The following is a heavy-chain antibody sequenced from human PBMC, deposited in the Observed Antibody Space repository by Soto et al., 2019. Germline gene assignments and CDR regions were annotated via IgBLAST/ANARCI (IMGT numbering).Heavy chain of an antibody. CDR2: IIPIFGTA. D-gene: IGHD3-10*01. V-gene: IGHV1-69*01. J-gene: IGHJ4*02. CDR3: AREYYGSGSYYALAY. Sequence: QVQLLQSGAEVKKPGSSVKVSCKASGGTFSSYAISWVRQAPGQGLEWMGGIIPIFGTANYAQKLQGRVTITADESTSTAYMEVSSLRSEDTAVYYCAREYYGSGSYYALAYWGQGTLVTVSS. CDR1: GGTFSSYA.